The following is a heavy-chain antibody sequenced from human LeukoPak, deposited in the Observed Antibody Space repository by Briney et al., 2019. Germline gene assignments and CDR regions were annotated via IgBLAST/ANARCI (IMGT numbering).Heavy chain of an antibody. CDR1: GFTFSTYA. CDR2: ISNSGGST. CDR3: AKDSGTYYGWFDP. D-gene: IGHD1-26*01. J-gene: IGHJ5*02. V-gene: IGHV3-23*01. Sequence: GGSLRLSCAASGFTFSTYAMSWVRQGPGKGLEWVSAISNSGGSTYYADSVKGRFTISRDNSKNTLYLQMHSLRAEDTAVYYCAKDSGTYYGWFDPWGQGTLVTVSS.